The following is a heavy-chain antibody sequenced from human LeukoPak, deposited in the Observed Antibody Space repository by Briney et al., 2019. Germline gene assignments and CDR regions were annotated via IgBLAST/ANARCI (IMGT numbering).Heavy chain of an antibody. CDR1: GGSFSGYY. CDR2: INHSGST. D-gene: IGHD3-3*01. J-gene: IGHJ3*02. Sequence: SETLSLTCAVYGGSFSGYYWSWIRQPPGKGLEWIGEINHSGSTNYNPSLKGRVTISVDTSKNHFSLTLSSVTAADTAVYYCARFGGPHAFDIWGQGTMVTVSS. V-gene: IGHV4-34*01. CDR3: ARFGGPHAFDI.